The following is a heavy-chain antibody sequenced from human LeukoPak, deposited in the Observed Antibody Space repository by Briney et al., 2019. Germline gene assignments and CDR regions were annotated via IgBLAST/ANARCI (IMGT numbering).Heavy chain of an antibody. J-gene: IGHJ4*02. Sequence: TGGTLRLSCAASGFTFSSYGMSWVRQAPGKGLEWVSAISGSGGSTYYADSVKGRFTISRDNSKNTLYLQMNSLRAEDTAVYYCAKGIWFGELTLDYWGQGTLVTVSS. CDR2: ISGSGGST. CDR1: GFTFSSYG. D-gene: IGHD3-10*01. V-gene: IGHV3-23*01. CDR3: AKGIWFGELTLDY.